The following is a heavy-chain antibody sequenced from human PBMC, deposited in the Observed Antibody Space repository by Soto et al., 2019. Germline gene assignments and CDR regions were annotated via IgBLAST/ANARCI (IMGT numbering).Heavy chain of an antibody. CDR1: GYTFTDYY. D-gene: IGHD2-2*01. Sequence: ASVKVSCKASGYTFTDYYIHWVRQAPGQGLEWVGWINPDSGGTNLAQRFQGRVTMTSDTSINTAYMELSSLRSDDTAVYYCAIRTGQLAIISEFDGDWFFEVWGRGALVTVSS. CDR3: AIRTGQLAIISEFDGDWFFEV. V-gene: IGHV1-2*02. J-gene: IGHJ2*01. CDR2: INPDSGGT.